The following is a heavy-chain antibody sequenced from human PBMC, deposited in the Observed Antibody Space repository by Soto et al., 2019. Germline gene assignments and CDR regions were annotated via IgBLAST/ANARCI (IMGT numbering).Heavy chain of an antibody. CDR3: ARVVAATWDYYYGMDV. CDR2: ISAYNGNT. Sequence: QVQLVQSGAEVKKPGASVKVSCKASGYTFTSYGISWVRQAPGQGLEWMGWISAYNGNTNYAQKLQGRVTMTTDTLTIXAYMELRSLRSDDTAVYYCARVVAATWDYYYGMDVWGQGTTVTVSS. J-gene: IGHJ6*02. V-gene: IGHV1-18*01. CDR1: GYTFTSYG. D-gene: IGHD2-15*01.